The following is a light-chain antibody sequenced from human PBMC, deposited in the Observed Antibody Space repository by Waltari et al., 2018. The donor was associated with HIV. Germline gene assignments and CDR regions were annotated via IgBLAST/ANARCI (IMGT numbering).Light chain of an antibody. CDR1: SSNIGSNT. Sequence: QSVLTQPPSASGTPGQRVTFSCSGSSSNIGSNTVTWYQQFPGAAPKLLIYTNNQRPSGVPDRFSGSKSGTSASLAISGLQSEDEADYYCAVWDDSLNGYVFGPGTKVTVL. J-gene: IGLJ1*01. CDR3: AVWDDSLNGYV. CDR2: TNN. V-gene: IGLV1-44*01.